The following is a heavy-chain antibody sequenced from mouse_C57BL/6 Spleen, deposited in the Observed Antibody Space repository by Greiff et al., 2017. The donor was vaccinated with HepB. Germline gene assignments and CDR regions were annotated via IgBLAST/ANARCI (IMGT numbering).Heavy chain of an antibody. Sequence: LVESGPELVKPGASVKISCKASGYSFTDYNMNWVKQSNGKSLEWIGVINPNYGTTSYNQKFKGKATLTVDQSSSTAYMQLNSLTSEDSAVYYCARGTTVASTGWYFDVWGTGTTVTVSS. J-gene: IGHJ1*03. CDR1: GYSFTDYN. CDR2: INPNYGTT. D-gene: IGHD1-1*01. V-gene: IGHV1-39*01. CDR3: ARGTTVASTGWYFDV.